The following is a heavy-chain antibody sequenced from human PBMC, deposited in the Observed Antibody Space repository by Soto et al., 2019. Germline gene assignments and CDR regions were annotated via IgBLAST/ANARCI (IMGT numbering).Heavy chain of an antibody. CDR1: GYTFTSYY. V-gene: IGHV1-46*03. CDR2: INPSGGST. Sequence: ASVKVSCKASGYTFTSYYMHWVRQAPGQGLEWMGIINPSGGSTSYAQKFQCRVTMTRDTSTSTVYMELSSLRSEDTAVYYCVTMIVVVPFWGQGTMVTVSS. J-gene: IGHJ3*01. D-gene: IGHD3-22*01. CDR3: VTMIVVVPF.